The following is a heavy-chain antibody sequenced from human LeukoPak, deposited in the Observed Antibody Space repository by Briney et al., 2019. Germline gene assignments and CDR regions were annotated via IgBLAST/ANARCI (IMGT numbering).Heavy chain of an antibody. Sequence: GGSLRLSCTASGFTVSGDYMAWVRQAPGKGLEFLSVIYGAGDTYYADSVKGRFTLFRDDSQNTVYLQMNSLRADDTAVYYCASGDYYDGSGYYYDGYWGQGTLVTVSS. D-gene: IGHD3-22*01. CDR1: GFTVSGDY. CDR2: IYGAGDT. J-gene: IGHJ4*02. V-gene: IGHV3-66*01. CDR3: ASGDYYDGSGYYYDGY.